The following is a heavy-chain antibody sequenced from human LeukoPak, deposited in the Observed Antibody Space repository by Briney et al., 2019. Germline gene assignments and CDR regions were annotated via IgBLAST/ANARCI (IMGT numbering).Heavy chain of an antibody. CDR2: IYSGGNT. J-gene: IGHJ4*02. CDR1: GGSMSGYY. Sequence: SETLSLTCNVSGGSMSGYYWSWIRQPAGKGLEWIGRIYSGGNTNYNPSLRSRIAMSVDTSKNHFSLKLSSVTAADTAVYYCTRGKVVAGTPGQNSWDYWGQGTLVTVSS. CDR3: TRGKVVAGTPGQNSWDY. V-gene: IGHV4-4*07. D-gene: IGHD6-19*01.